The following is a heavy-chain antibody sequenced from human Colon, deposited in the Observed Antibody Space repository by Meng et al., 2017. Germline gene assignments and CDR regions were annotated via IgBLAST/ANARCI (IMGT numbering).Heavy chain of an antibody. CDR3: ARALGSCGADCLLYYSYGIDV. V-gene: IGHV3-72*01. CDR2: TRNKANSYTP. J-gene: IGHJ6*02. CDR1: GFTFSYHY. Sequence: SLKISCAASGFTFSYHYMDWVRQAPGKGLEWVGRTRNKANSYTPEYAASVKGRFTISVDDSKNPLSLQMNSLKTEDTAVYYCARALGSCGADCLLYYSYGIDVWGQGTTVTVSS. D-gene: IGHD2-21*02.